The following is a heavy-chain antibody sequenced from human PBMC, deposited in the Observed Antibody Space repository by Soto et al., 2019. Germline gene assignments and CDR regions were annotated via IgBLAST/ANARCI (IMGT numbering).Heavy chain of an antibody. CDR2: ISFDGRDE. V-gene: IGHV3-30*18. D-gene: IGHD2-8*01. Sequence: PGGSLRLSCTASGFAFSSYGMHWVRQAPGKGLEWLAVISFDGRDEYYADSVKGRFTISRDSSNNTVSLQMSSLRPDDTAVYYCAKDLTSYCTNGFCHPTDGGQYYYGMDVWGQGTSVTVSS. CDR1: GFAFSSYG. J-gene: IGHJ6*02. CDR3: AKDLTSYCTNGFCHPTDGGQYYYGMDV.